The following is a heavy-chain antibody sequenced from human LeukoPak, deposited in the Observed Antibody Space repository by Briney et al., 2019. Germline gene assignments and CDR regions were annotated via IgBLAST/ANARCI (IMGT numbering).Heavy chain of an antibody. J-gene: IGHJ6*03. CDR1: GYTFTGYY. Sequence: GASVKVSCKASGYTFTGYYMHWVRQAPGQGLEWMGWINPNSGGTNYAQKFQGRVTMTRDTSISTAYMELSRLRSDDTAVYYCARDGYGDENPYYYYYYMDVWGKGTTVTVSS. D-gene: IGHD2-21*02. V-gene: IGHV1-2*02. CDR2: INPNSGGT. CDR3: ARDGYGDENPYYYYYYMDV.